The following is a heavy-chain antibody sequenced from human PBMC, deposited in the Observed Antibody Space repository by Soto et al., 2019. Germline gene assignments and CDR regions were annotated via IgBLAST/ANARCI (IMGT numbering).Heavy chain of an antibody. J-gene: IGHJ1*01. D-gene: IGHD1-26*01. V-gene: IGHV3-23*01. CDR2: LSNTGRRT. CDR3: GTWMGAPQGPFVN. CDR1: VLPFGANA. Sequence: GSLILSCVVSVLPFGANAMSWVRQAPGKGLEWVSGLSNTGRRTSYADSVKGRFNISRDNSENTVYLQMNSLIIEDTAVYHCGTWMGAPQGPFVNGGQGTLVTASS.